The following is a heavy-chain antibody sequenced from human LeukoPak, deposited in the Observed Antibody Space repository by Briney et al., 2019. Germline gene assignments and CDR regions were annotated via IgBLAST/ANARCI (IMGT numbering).Heavy chain of an antibody. Sequence: PGGSLRLSCATSGFPFSDFSMSWVRQAPGKGLEWISTTNSGGTSTYYAESVKGRFTISGDNSKNTLYLQMSSLRVEDTAVYYCAKQSYARSLGEGGPGTLVSVPS. CDR2: TNSGGTST. V-gene: IGHV3-23*01. CDR3: AKQSYARSLGE. CDR1: GFPFSDFS. J-gene: IGHJ4*02. D-gene: IGHD2-8*01.